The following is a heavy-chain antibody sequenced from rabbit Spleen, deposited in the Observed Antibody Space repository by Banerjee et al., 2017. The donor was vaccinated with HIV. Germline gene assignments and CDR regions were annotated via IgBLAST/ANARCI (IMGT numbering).Heavy chain of an antibody. D-gene: IGHD8-1*01. V-gene: IGHV1S47*01. CDR3: ARDLVVVIGWNFSL. CDR2: IEPIFGNT. CDR1: GFDFSNYG. J-gene: IGHJ4*01. Sequence: QEQLEESGGGLVKPEGSLTLTCTASGFDFSNYGVTWVRQAPGKGLEWIGYIEPIFGNTYYASWVNGRFTISSHNAQNTLYLQLSSLTVADTATYFCARDLVVVIGWNFSLWGPGTLVTVS.